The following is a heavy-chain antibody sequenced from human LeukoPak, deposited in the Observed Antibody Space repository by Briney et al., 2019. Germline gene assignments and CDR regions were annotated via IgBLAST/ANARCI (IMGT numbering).Heavy chain of an antibody. Sequence: ASVKVSCKVSGYTLTELSMHWVRQAPGKGLEWMGGFDPEDGETIYAQKFQGRVTMTEDTSTDAAYMELSSLRSEDTAVYYCATDRGSSRSGNWFDPWGQGTLVTVSS. CDR3: ATDRGSSRSGNWFDP. V-gene: IGHV1-24*01. D-gene: IGHD6-13*01. CDR2: FDPEDGET. J-gene: IGHJ5*02. CDR1: GYTLTELS.